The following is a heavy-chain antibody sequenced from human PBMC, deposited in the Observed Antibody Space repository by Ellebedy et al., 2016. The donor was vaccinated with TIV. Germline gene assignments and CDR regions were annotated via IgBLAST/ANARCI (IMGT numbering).Heavy chain of an antibody. V-gene: IGHV4-61*01. CDR3: ARENRDSSGYYLFFDY. Sequence: MPSETLSLTCTVSGGSVSSGSYYWSWIRQPPGKGLEWIGYIYYSGSTNYNPSLKSRVIISVDTSKNQFSLKLSSVTAADTAVYYCARENRDSSGYYLFFDYWGQGTLVTVSS. J-gene: IGHJ4*02. CDR2: IYYSGST. D-gene: IGHD3-22*01. CDR1: GGSVSSGSYY.